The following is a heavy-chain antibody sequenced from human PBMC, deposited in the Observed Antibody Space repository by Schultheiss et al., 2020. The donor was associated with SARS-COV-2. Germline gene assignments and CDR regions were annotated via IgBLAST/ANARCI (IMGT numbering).Heavy chain of an antibody. Sequence: GGSLRLSCAASGFTFSSYAMHWVRQAPGKGLEWVSPISESAGRTYYADSVKGRFTISRDNSKNTLYLQMNSLRAEDTAVYYCAREAAGINAFDIWGQGTMVTVSS. CDR3: AREAAGINAFDI. V-gene: IGHV3-23*01. J-gene: IGHJ3*02. D-gene: IGHD6-13*01. CDR2: ISESAGRT. CDR1: GFTFSSYA.